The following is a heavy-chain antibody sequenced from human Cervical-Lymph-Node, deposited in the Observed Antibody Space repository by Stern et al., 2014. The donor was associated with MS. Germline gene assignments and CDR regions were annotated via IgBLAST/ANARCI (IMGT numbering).Heavy chain of an antibody. Sequence: QVQLVQSGAEVKKPGASVKVSCKASGYNFNGHYIHWLRQAPGQGPEWMGRIHPNSGGTNYAQKFQGRVNMTRDMSITTAYMEVSRLTSDDSAVYYCARELFDFGTTPPDSWGQGTLVTVSS. D-gene: IGHD1-14*01. V-gene: IGHV1-2*06. CDR3: ARELFDFGTTPPDS. J-gene: IGHJ4*02. CDR1: GYNFNGHY. CDR2: IHPNSGGT.